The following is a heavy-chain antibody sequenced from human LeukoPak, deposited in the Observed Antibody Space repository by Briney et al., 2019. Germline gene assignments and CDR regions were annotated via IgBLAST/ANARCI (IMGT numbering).Heavy chain of an antibody. J-gene: IGHJ4*02. Sequence: GGSLRLSCAASGFTFSSYGMHWVRQAPGKGLECMAVISYDGSNNYYADPVKGRFTISRDNSKNTLYLQMNSLRAEDTAVYYCAKDSGSYKKYYLDYWGQGTLVTVSS. CDR1: GFTFSSYG. CDR2: ISYDGSNN. CDR3: AKDSGSYKKYYLDY. V-gene: IGHV3-30*18. D-gene: IGHD3-10*01.